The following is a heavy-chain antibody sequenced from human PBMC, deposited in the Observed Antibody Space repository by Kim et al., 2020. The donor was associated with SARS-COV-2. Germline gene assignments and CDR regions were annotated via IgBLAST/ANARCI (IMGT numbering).Heavy chain of an antibody. V-gene: IGHV1-69*02. Sequence: SVKVSCKASGGTFSSYTISWVRQAPGQGLEWMGRIIPILGIANYAQKFQGRVTITADKSTSTAYMELSSLRSEDTAVYYCARSLPTYYYGSGSDYYYGMGVWGQGTTVTVSS. J-gene: IGHJ6*02. CDR3: ARSLPTYYYGSGSDYYYGMGV. CDR1: GGTFSSYT. D-gene: IGHD3-10*01. CDR2: IIPILGIA.